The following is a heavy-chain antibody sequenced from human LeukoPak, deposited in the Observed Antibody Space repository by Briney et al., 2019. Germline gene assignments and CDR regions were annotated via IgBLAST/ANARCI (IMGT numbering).Heavy chain of an antibody. CDR1: GGSIDITNY. J-gene: IGHJ4*02. CDR3: ARLGYSSGWYVDY. CDR2: IYYSGST. Sequence: SETLSLTCGVSGGSIDITNYWSWIRQPPGKGLEWIGYIYYSGSTNYNPSLKSRVTISVDTSKNQLSLKLSSVAAADTAVYYCARLGYSSGWYVDYWGQGTLVTVSS. V-gene: IGHV4-59*01. D-gene: IGHD6-19*01.